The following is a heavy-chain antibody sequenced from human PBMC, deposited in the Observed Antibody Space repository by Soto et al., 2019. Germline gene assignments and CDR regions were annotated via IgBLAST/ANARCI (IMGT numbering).Heavy chain of an antibody. Sequence: QVQLQQWGAGLLKPSETLSLTCAVYGGSFSGYYWSWIRQPPGKGLEWIGEINHSGSTNYNPSLESRVTISVDTSKNQFSLKLSSVTAADTAVYYCARGRRYYYDSSGPRTYYFDYWGQGTLVTVSS. CDR3: ARGRRYYYDSSGPRTYYFDY. CDR2: INHSGST. CDR1: GGSFSGYY. V-gene: IGHV4-34*01. J-gene: IGHJ4*02. D-gene: IGHD3-22*01.